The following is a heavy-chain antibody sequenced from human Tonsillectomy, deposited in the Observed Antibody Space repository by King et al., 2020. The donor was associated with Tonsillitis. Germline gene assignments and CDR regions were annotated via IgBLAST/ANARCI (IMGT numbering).Heavy chain of an antibody. D-gene: IGHD1-1*01. CDR1: GFTFSSYW. Sequence: VQLVESGGGLVQPGGSLRLSCAASGFTFSSYWMHWARQAPGRGLVWVSRISPDGRSTAYADSVKGRFTISRDNADNTLYVQMNSLRAEDTALYYCARGTSTWNGIDYWGQGTLVTVSS. J-gene: IGHJ4*02. CDR2: ISPDGRST. V-gene: IGHV3-74*01. CDR3: ARGTSTWNGIDY.